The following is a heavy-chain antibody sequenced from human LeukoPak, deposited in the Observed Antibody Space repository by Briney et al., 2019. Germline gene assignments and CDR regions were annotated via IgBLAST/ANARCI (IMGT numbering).Heavy chain of an antibody. D-gene: IGHD3-3*01. CDR1: GYTFTSYG. V-gene: IGHV1-18*01. J-gene: IGHJ4*02. Sequence: GASVKVSCKASGYTFTSYGISWVRQAPGQGLEWMGWISAYNGNTNYAQRVQGSITMTTDTSTSTAYMELRSLRSDDTAVYYCARAALSYYDFWSDAPLPIDYWGQGTLVTVSS. CDR3: ARAALSYYDFWSDAPLPIDY. CDR2: ISAYNGNT.